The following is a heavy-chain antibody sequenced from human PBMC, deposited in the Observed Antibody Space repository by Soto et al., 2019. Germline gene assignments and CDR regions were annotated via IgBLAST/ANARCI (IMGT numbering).Heavy chain of an antibody. D-gene: IGHD3-9*01. J-gene: IGHJ3*02. V-gene: IGHV4-59*01. CDR2: IYYSGST. CDR1: GGSISSYY. Sequence: PSETLSLTCTVSGGSISSYYWSWIRQPPGKGLEWIGYIYYSGSTNYNPSLKSRVTISVDTSKNQFSLKLSSVTAADTAVYYCARQGGYYDILTGPRQLAFDIWGQGTMVTVSS. CDR3: ARQGGYYDILTGPRQLAFDI.